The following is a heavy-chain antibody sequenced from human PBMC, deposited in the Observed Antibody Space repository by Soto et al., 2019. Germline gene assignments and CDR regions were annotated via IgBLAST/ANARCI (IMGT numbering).Heavy chain of an antibody. D-gene: IGHD6-6*01. CDR2: VSAIGDNT. Sequence: EVQLLESGGDLVQPGGSLRLSCVASGFTFSDYFMRWVRQAPGKGLEWVSSVSAIGDNTVYADSVKGRFTISRDNSRNTLYLQMSSLRDEDTGTYFCAGLISGQLGTSVYVYIDVWGQGTTVTVSS. CDR1: GFTFSDYF. J-gene: IGHJ6*03. CDR3: AGLISGQLGTSVYVYIDV. V-gene: IGHV3-23*01.